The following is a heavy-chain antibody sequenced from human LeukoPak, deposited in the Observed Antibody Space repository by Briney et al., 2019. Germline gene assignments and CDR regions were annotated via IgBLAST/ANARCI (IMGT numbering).Heavy chain of an antibody. CDR1: GGSFSGYY. V-gene: IGHV4-34*01. CDR3: ARGGGLDY. D-gene: IGHD3-10*01. J-gene: IGHJ4*02. CDR2: INHSGST. Sequence: SETLSLTCAVYGGSFSGYYWSWTRQPPGKGLEWIGEINHSGSTNYNPSLKSRVTISVDTSKNQFSLKLSSVTAADTAVYYCARGGGLDYWGQGTLVTVSS.